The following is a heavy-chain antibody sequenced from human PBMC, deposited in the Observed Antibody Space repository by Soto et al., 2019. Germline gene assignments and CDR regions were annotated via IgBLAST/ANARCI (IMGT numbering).Heavy chain of an antibody. CDR1: VDSVSSNSAA. Sequence: SQTLSLTCAISVDSVSSNSAAWNWIRPSPSRGLEWLGRTYYRSQWYNDYAVSVKSRITINPDTSKNQFSLQLNSVTPEDTAVYYCARAPRRDAFDIWGHGTQVTVSS. CDR2: TYYRSQWYN. CDR3: ARAPRRDAFDI. D-gene: IGHD6-6*01. J-gene: IGHJ3*02. V-gene: IGHV6-1*01.